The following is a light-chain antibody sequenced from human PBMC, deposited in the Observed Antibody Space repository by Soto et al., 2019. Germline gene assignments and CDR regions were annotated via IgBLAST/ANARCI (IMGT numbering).Light chain of an antibody. CDR1: SGDIGSYNR. Sequence: QSALTQPASVSGSPGQSITISCTGTSGDIGSYNRVSWYQQHPGKAPKLIIYEVTDRPSGVSDRFSGSKSGNTASLTISSLQFEDEADYYCCSYTTTYTLVFGGGTKLTVL. V-gene: IGLV2-14*01. CDR3: CSYTTTYTLV. CDR2: EVT. J-gene: IGLJ3*02.